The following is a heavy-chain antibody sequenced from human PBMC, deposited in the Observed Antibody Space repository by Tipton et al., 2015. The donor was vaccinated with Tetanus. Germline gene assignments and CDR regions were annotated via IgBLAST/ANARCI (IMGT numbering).Heavy chain of an antibody. CDR2: ISSSSRYI. CDR3: ARGMAEASNCGGDCYSDY. Sequence: SLRLSCAASGFTLSRYTLNWVRQAPGKGLEWVSSISSSSRYIYYADSVKGRFTISRDNAKNSLYLQMISLRAEDTAVYSRARGMAEASNCGGDCYSDYGGQGTLVTVSS. J-gene: IGHJ4*02. D-gene: IGHD2-21*02. V-gene: IGHV3-21*01. CDR1: GFTLSRYT.